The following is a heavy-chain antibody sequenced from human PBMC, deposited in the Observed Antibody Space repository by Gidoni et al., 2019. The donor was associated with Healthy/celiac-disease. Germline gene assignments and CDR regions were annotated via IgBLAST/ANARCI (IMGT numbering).Heavy chain of an antibody. CDR3: ARDGAAVAGLHDY. Sequence: QVQLVESGGGVVQPGRSLRLSCAASGFTFSSYGMHWVRQAPGKGLEWVAVIWYDGSNKYYADSVKGRFTISRDNSKNTLYLQMNSLRAEDTAVYYCARDGAAVAGLHDYWGQGTLVTVSS. J-gene: IGHJ4*02. V-gene: IGHV3-33*01. CDR1: GFTFSSYG. D-gene: IGHD6-19*01. CDR2: IWYDGSNK.